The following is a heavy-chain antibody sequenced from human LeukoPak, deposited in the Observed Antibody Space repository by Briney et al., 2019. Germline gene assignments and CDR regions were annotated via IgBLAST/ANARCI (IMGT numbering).Heavy chain of an antibody. D-gene: IGHD2-2*01. CDR1: GFTFSSYG. CDR3: ARGLGYCSSTSCYPDAFDI. J-gene: IGHJ3*02. Sequence: PGGSLRLSCAASGFTFSSYGMNWVRQAPGKGLEWVSSISSSSSYIYYADSVKGRLTISRDNAKNSLYLQMNSLRAEDTAVYYCARGLGYCSSTSCYPDAFDIWGQGTMVTVSS. CDR2: ISSSSSYI. V-gene: IGHV3-21*01.